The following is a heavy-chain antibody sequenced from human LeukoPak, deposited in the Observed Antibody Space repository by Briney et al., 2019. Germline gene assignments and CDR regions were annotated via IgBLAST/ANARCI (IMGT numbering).Heavy chain of an antibody. CDR1: GGSITSYY. CDR2: IYYSGST. D-gene: IGHD2-15*01. CDR3: ARRELGYCSGGSCYYWFDP. Sequence: SETLSLTCSISGGSITSYYWSWIRQPPGKGLEWIGYIYYSGSTNYNPSLKSRVTISVDTSKNQFSLKLSSVTAADTAVYYCARRELGYCSGGSCYYWFDPWGQGTLVTVSS. J-gene: IGHJ5*02. V-gene: IGHV4-59*01.